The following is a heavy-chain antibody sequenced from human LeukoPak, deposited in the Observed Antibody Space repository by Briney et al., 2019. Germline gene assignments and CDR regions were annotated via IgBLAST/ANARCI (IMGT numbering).Heavy chain of an antibody. J-gene: IGHJ3*02. Sequence: PGGSLRLSCAASGFTFSSYSMNWVRQAPGKGLEWVSSISSSSSYIYYADSVKGRFTISRDNAKNSLYLQMNSLRAEDTAVYYCARLSYYCSGGSCEQANDAFDIWGQGTTVTVSS. D-gene: IGHD2-15*01. CDR2: ISSSSSYI. CDR3: ARLSYYCSGGSCEQANDAFDI. V-gene: IGHV3-21*01. CDR1: GFTFSSYS.